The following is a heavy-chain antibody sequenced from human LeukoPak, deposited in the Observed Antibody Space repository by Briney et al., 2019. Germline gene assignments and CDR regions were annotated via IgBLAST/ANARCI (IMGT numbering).Heavy chain of an antibody. V-gene: IGHV3-48*04. CDR2: ISSSSSTI. CDR3: ARDLWLSDY. J-gene: IGHJ4*02. Sequence: GGSLRLSCAASGFTFSSYSMNWVRQAPGKGLEWVSYISSSSSTIYYADSVKGRFTISRDNAKNSLYLQMNSLRAEDTAVYYCARDLWLSDYWGQGTLVTVSS. CDR1: GFTFSSYS. D-gene: IGHD3-10*01.